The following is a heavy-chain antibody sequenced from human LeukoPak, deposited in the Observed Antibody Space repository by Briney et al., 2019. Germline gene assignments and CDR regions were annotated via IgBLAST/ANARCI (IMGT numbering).Heavy chain of an antibody. V-gene: IGHV3-23*01. CDR1: GFTFSSYA. J-gene: IGHJ4*02. CDR3: ARDWSNYDFWSGYYY. Sequence: LTGGSLRLSCAASGFTFSSYAMSWVRQAPGKGLEWVSAISGSGGSTYYADSVKGRFTISRDNAKNTLYLQMNSLRAEDTAVYYCARDWSNYDFWSGYYYWGQGTLVTVSS. D-gene: IGHD3-3*01. CDR2: ISGSGGST.